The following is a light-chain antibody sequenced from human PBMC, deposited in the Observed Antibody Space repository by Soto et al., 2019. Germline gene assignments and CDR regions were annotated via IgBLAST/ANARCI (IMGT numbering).Light chain of an antibody. CDR3: QQYGSSPRT. CDR1: QSVINNY. J-gene: IGKJ1*01. CDR2: GAS. V-gene: IGKV3-20*01. Sequence: EIGCTQSPGTLSLSPGERATLSCRASQSVINNYVAWYQQKPGQAPRLLIYGASSRATGIPDRFSGSGSGTDFTLTISRLEPEDFAVYYCQQYGSSPRTFGQGTKVDIK.